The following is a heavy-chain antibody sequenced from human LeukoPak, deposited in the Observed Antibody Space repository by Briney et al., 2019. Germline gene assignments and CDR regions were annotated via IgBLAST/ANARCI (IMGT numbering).Heavy chain of an antibody. Sequence: GGSLRLSCAASGFTFSSYAMHWVRQAPGKGLGWVAVISYDGSNKYYADSVKGRFTISRDNSKNTLYLQMNSLRAEDTAVYYCAREGTSSSCFDYWGQGTLVTVSS. D-gene: IGHD6-13*01. CDR3: AREGTSSSCFDY. J-gene: IGHJ4*02. CDR1: GFTFSSYA. CDR2: ISYDGSNK. V-gene: IGHV3-30-3*01.